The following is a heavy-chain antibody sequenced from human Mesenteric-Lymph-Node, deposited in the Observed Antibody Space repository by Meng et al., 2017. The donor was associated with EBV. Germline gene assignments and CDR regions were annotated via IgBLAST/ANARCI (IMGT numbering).Heavy chain of an antibody. D-gene: IGHD5-18*01. Sequence: LQESGAGRGRPSQTLSLTCPASGVPGRSGGYSGRWIRQPPGKGRDWIGYIHHSGCTYYNPSLKRRVSISVDRSKNQFSLRLASVTAADTAGFYCAGGPTDMGTYLHYWGQGTLVTVSS. V-gene: IGHV4-30-2*01. CDR2: IHHSGCT. J-gene: IGHJ4*02. CDR3: AGGPTDMGTYLHY. CDR1: GVPGRSGGYS.